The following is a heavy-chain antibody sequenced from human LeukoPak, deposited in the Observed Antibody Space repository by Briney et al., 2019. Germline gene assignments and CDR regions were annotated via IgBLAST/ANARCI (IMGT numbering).Heavy chain of an antibody. J-gene: IGHJ6*03. Sequence: SETLSLTCTVSGGSISTSNYYWGWIRQPPGKGLEWIGNIFYSGSTYYSPSLKSRVTISVDTSKNQFSLKLSSVTAADTAVYYCARYVAASQKYYYYYMDVWGKGTTVTISS. CDR2: IFYSGST. CDR1: GGSISTSNYY. V-gene: IGHV4-39*01. D-gene: IGHD6-13*01. CDR3: ARYVAASQKYYYYYMDV.